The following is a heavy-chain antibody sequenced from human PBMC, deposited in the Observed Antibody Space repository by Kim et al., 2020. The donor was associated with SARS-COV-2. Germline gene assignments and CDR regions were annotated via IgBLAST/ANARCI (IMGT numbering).Heavy chain of an antibody. CDR1: GFTFSSYA. CDR2: ISYDGSNK. Sequence: GGSLRLSCAASGFTFSSYAMHWVRQAPGKGLEWVAVISYDGSNKYYADSVKGRFTISRDNSKNTLYLQMNSLRAEDTAVYYCARDLYYYGSGHSFDYWG. V-gene: IGHV3-30*04. D-gene: IGHD3-10*01. J-gene: IGHJ4*01. CDR3: ARDLYYYGSGHSFDY.